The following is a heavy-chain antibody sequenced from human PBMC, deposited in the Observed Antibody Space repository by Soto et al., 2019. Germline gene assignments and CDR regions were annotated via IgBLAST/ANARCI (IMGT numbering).Heavy chain of an antibody. CDR1: GFSFASFA. D-gene: IGHD2-2*01. CDR2: ISGSDGKT. V-gene: IGHV3-23*01. J-gene: IGHJ5*02. Sequence: GGSLRLSCTTSGFSFASFAMTWVRQAPGKGLEWVATISGSDGKTYYADSVKGRFTISRDNSKNTLYLQMNSLRAEDTAVYYCAKDATIVVVPADWFDPWGQGTLVTVYS. CDR3: AKDATIVVVPADWFDP.